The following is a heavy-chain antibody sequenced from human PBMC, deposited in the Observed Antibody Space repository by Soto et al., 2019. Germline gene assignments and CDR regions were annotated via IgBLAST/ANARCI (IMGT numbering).Heavy chain of an antibody. J-gene: IGHJ4*02. CDR2: ISSGSTYI. V-gene: IGHV3-21*01. D-gene: IGHD6-19*01. CDR1: GFTFSLSS. CDR3: AGARSGWYHDY. Sequence: EVQLVESGGGLVKPGGSLRLSCAASGFTFSLSSVNWVRQAPGKGLEWVSSISSGSTYIYYADSLKGRFTISRDNAKNSLYLPMISRRVADTAVYYCAGARSGWYHDYWGPGTLVTVSS.